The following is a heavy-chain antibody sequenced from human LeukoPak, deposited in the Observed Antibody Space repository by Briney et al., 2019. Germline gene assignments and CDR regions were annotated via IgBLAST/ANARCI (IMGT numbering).Heavy chain of an antibody. Sequence: PGGSLRLSCAASGFTFSSYSMNWVRQAPGKGLEWVSSISSSSSYIYYADSVKGRFTISRDNSKNTLYLQMNSLRAEDTAVYYCAKGPDIVGATTAYWGQGTLVTVSS. CDR2: ISSSSSYI. CDR3: AKGPDIVGATTAY. CDR1: GFTFSSYS. V-gene: IGHV3-21*01. J-gene: IGHJ4*02. D-gene: IGHD1-26*01.